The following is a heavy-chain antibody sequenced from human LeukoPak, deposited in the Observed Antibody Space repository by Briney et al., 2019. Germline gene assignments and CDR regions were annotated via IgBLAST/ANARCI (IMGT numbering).Heavy chain of an antibody. D-gene: IGHD6-19*01. CDR1: GGSISSSNW. V-gene: IGHV4-4*02. CDR3: ARDLLGYSSGSDY. J-gene: IGHJ4*02. CDR2: IYHSGST. Sequence: SETLSLTCAVSGGSISSSNWWSWVRQPPGKGLEWIGEIYHSGSTNYNPSLKSRVTISVDKSENQFSLKLSSVTAADTAVYYCARDLLGYSSGSDYWGQGTLVTVSS.